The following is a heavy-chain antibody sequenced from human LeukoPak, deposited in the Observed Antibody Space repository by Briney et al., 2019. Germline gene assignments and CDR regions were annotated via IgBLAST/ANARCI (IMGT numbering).Heavy chain of an antibody. Sequence: TEGSLRLSCAASGFTFSSYSMNWVRQAPGKELEWVSYISSSSSTIYYADSVKGRFTISRDNAKNSLYLQMNSLRAEDTAVYYWARGLRFLEGGLDVWGKGTTVTVSS. CDR1: GFTFSSYS. J-gene: IGHJ6*04. CDR3: ARGLRFLEGGLDV. D-gene: IGHD3-3*01. CDR2: ISSSSSTI. V-gene: IGHV3-48*01.